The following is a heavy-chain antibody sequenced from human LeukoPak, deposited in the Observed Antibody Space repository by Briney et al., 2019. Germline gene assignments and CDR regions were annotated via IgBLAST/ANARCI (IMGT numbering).Heavy chain of an antibody. CDR3: AREGGSYYEFDY. CDR2: ISSSSSYI. Sequence: GGSLRLSCAASGFTFSSYSMNWVRQAPGKGLEWVSSISSSSSYIYYADSVKGRFTISRDNAKNSLYLQMNSLRAEDTAVYYCAREGGSYYEFDYWGQGTLVTVSS. J-gene: IGHJ4*02. CDR1: GFTFSSYS. V-gene: IGHV3-21*01. D-gene: IGHD1-26*01.